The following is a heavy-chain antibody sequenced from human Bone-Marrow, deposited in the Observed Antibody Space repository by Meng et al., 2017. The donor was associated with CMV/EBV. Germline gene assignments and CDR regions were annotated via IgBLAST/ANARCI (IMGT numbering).Heavy chain of an antibody. CDR3: ARDRLLVVPAATKPLFYCGMDV. CDR1: GGSISSYY. Sequence: SETLSLTCTVSGGSISSYYWSWIRQPPGKGLEWIGYIYYSGSTNYNPSLKSRVTISVDTSKNQFSLKLSSVTAADTAVYYCARDRLLVVPAATKPLFYCGMDVWGQGTTVTVSS. J-gene: IGHJ6*02. V-gene: IGHV4-59*01. D-gene: IGHD2-2*01. CDR2: IYYSGST.